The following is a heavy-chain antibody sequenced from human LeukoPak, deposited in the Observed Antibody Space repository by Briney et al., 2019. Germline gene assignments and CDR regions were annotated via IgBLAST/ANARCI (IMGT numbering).Heavy chain of an antibody. CDR1: GYSISSGYY. CDR3: AAYYDSSGYYDY. CDR2: IYHSGST. Sequence: SETLSLTCTVSGYSISSGYYWGWIRQPPGKGLEWIGSIYHSGSTYYNPSLKSRVTISVDTSKNQFSLKLSSVTAADTAVYYCAAYYDSSGYYDYWGQGTLVTVSS. D-gene: IGHD3-22*01. V-gene: IGHV4-38-2*02. J-gene: IGHJ4*02.